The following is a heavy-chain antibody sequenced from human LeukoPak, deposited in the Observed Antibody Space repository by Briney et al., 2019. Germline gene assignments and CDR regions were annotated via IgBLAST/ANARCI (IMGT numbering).Heavy chain of an antibody. J-gene: IGHJ4*02. D-gene: IGHD3-22*01. CDR2: IWYDGSNK. V-gene: IGHV3-33*01. CDR3: ARVDSGNYYYFDY. Sequence: GRSLRLSCAASGITFRNYGMHWVRQAPGKGLEWVAFIWYDGSNKYYADSVKGRFTISRDNSRITLYLQMNSLRVEDTAIYYCARVDSGNYYYFDYWGQGTLVTVSS. CDR1: GITFRNYG.